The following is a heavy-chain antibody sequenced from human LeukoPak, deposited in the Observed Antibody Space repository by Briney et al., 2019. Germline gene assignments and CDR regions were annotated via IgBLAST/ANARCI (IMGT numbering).Heavy chain of an antibody. CDR2: INPNSGDT. D-gene: IGHD6-19*01. CDR3: ARGRAAVAHFAY. J-gene: IGHJ4*02. CDR1: GYTFTGYY. V-gene: IGHV1-2*04. Sequence: ASVKVSCKASGYTFTGYYMHWVRQAPGQGLEWMGWINPNSGDTHYAQKFQGWVTMTRDTSISTAYMEVSRLRSDDTALYYCARGRAAVAHFAYWGQRTLVTVSS.